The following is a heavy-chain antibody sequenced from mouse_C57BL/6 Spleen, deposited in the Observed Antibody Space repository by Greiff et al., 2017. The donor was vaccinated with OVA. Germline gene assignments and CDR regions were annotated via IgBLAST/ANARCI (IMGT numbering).Heavy chain of an antibody. CDR1: GYAFSSSW. CDR3: ARSDYCGSAYLDY. J-gene: IGHJ2*01. D-gene: IGHD1-1*01. CDR2: IYPGDGDT. Sequence: VQLQQSGPELVKPGASVKISCKASGYAFSSSWMNWVKQRPGKGLEWIGRIYPGDGDTNYNGKFKGKATLTADKSSSTAYMQLSSLTSADSAVDFVARSDYCGSAYLDYWGQGTTLTVSS. V-gene: IGHV1-82*01.